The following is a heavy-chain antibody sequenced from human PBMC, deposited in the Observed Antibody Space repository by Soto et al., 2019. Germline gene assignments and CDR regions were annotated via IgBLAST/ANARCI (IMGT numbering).Heavy chain of an antibody. CDR3: ARGLYSSSWYGDFAEWFDP. V-gene: IGHV4-34*01. J-gene: IGHJ5*02. CDR1: GGSFSGYY. CDR2: INHSGST. Sequence: QVQLQQWGAGLLKPSETLSLTCAVYGGSFSGYYWSWIRQPPGKGLEWIGEINHSGSTNYNPSLKSRVTISVATSKNQFSLKLSSVTAADTAVYYCARGLYSSSWYGDFAEWFDPWGQGTLVTVSS. D-gene: IGHD6-13*01.